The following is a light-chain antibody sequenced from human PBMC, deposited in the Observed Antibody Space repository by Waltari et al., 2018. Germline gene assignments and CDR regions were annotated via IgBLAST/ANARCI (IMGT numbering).Light chain of an antibody. CDR1: SSDVGGYNF. CDR2: DVA. J-gene: IGLJ1*01. V-gene: IGLV2-14*03. Sequence: QSALTQPASVSGSPGQSISISCTGTSSDVGGYNFVSWYQQPPGKAPQLMIYDVANRPSGVSNRFSGSKSGNTASLTISGLQAEDEADYYCSSYTSSSTRVFGTGTKVTVL. CDR3: SSYTSSSTRV.